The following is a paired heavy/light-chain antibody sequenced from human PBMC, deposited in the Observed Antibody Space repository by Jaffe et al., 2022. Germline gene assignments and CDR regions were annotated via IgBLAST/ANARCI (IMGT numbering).Light chain of an antibody. CDR3: SSYTSSSTFVV. Sequence: QSALTQPASVSGSPGQSITISCTGTSSDVGGYNYVSWYQQHPGKAPKLMIYDVSNRPSGVSNRFSGSKSGNTASLTISGLQAEDEADYYCSSYTSSSTFVVFGGGTKLTVL. J-gene: IGLJ2*01. V-gene: IGLV2-14*03. CDR2: DVS. CDR1: SSDVGGYNY.
Heavy chain of an antibody. D-gene: IGHD3-10*01. V-gene: IGHV1-3*01. CDR1: GYTFTSYA. CDR2: INAGNGNT. Sequence: QVQLVQSGAEVKKPGASVKVSCKASGYTFTSYAMHWVRQAPGQRLEWMGWINAGNGNTKYSQKFQGRVTITRDTSASTAYMELSSLRSEDTAVYYCASCSGITMVQGGQSRGGYYYYYMDVWGKGTTVTVSS. J-gene: IGHJ6*03. CDR3: ASCSGITMVQGGQSRGGYYYYYMDV.